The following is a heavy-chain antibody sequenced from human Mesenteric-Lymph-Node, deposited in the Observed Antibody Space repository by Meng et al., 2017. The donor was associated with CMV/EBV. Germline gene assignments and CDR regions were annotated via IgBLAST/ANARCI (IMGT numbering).Heavy chain of an antibody. V-gene: IGHV3-72*01. D-gene: IGHD3-3*01. J-gene: IGHJ6*02. Sequence: GGSLRLSCAASGFIFSDHFLDWVRQAPGQSLEWLARIKNKANSYFTEYAASVKGRFTVSRDDSENSLFLQMNDLQTEDTAVYYCGDFGGARGLDIRGQGITVTVSS. CDR3: GDFGGARGLDI. CDR2: IKNKANSYFT. CDR1: GFIFSDHF.